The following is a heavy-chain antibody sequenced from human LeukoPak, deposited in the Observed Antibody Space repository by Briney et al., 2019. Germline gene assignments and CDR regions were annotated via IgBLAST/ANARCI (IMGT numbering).Heavy chain of an antibody. CDR2: IYYSGST. J-gene: IGHJ4*02. CDR3: ARDPDGSWRDY. D-gene: IGHD6-13*01. V-gene: IGHV4-59*12. CDR1: GGSISSYY. Sequence: SETLSLTCTVSGGSISSYYWSWIRQPPGKGLEWIGYIYYSGSTNYNPSLKSRVTISVDTSKNQFSLKLSSVTAADTAVYYCARDPDGSWRDYWGQGTLVTVSS.